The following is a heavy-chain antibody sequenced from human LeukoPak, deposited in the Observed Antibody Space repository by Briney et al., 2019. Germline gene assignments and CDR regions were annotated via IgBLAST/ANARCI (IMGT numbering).Heavy chain of an antibody. CDR3: ARDRLSSTSYYMDV. Sequence: SGGSLRLSCAASGFTVSSNYMSWVRQAPGKGLEWVSVIYTGGSTYYADSVKGRFTLSRDNSKNTLYLQMNSLRAEDTAVYYCARDRLSSTSYYMDVWGKGTTVTVSS. V-gene: IGHV3-66*02. CDR2: IYTGGST. CDR1: GFTVSSNY. D-gene: IGHD2-2*01. J-gene: IGHJ6*03.